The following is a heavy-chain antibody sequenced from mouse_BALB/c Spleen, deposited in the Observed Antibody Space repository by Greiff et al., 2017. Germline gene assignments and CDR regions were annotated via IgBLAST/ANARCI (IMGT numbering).Heavy chain of an antibody. Sequence: EVQGVESGGGLVKPGGSLKLSCAASGFTFSDYYMYWVRQTPEKRLEWVATISDGGSYTYYPDSVKGRFTISRDNAKNNLYLQMSSLKSEDTAMYYCARDLYGNFAYWGQGTLVTVSA. V-gene: IGHV5-4*02. D-gene: IGHD2-1*01. CDR3: ARDLYGNFAY. J-gene: IGHJ3*01. CDR2: ISDGGSYT. CDR1: GFTFSDYY.